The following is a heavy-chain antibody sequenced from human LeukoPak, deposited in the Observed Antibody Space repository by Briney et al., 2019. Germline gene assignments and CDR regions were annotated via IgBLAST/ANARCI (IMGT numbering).Heavy chain of an antibody. V-gene: IGHV3-7*03. CDR1: GFTFSNYW. J-gene: IGHJ4*02. CDR3: TRYYGSGSFDY. CDR2: IKQDGSET. Sequence: PGGSLRLSCAASGFTFSNYWINWVRQAPGKGLEWVANIKQDGSETYCVDSVKGRFTISRDDSKNTAYLQMNSLKTEDTAVYYCTRYYGSGSFDYWGQGTLVTVSS. D-gene: IGHD3-10*01.